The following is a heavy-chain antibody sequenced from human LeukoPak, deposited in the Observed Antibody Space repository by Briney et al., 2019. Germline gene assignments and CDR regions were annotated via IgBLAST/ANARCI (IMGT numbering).Heavy chain of an antibody. CDR1: GGSISSYY. J-gene: IGHJ4*02. D-gene: IGHD6-6*01. CDR2: IYYSGST. V-gene: IGHV4-59*08. CDR3: ASGLAARPSYFDY. Sequence: PSETLSLTRTVSGGSISSYYWSWIRQPPGRGLEWIGYIYYSGSTNYNPSLKSRVTISVDTSKNQFSLKLSSVTAADTAVYYCASGLAARPSYFDYWGQGTLVTVSS.